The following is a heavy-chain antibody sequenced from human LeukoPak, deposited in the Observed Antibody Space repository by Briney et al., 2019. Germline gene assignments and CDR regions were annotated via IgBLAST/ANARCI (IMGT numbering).Heavy chain of an antibody. V-gene: IGHV3-23*01. J-gene: IGHJ4*02. CDR1: GCTFSSYA. CDR2: ISGSAGST. Sequence: AGSLRLSCAASGCTFSSYAMSWVRQAPGKGLEWVSAISGSAGSTYYADSVSGRFTISRDNSKNTLYLQMNRLRAEDTAVYYCAKDHFPPGDYWXQGTLATVSS. CDR3: AKDHFPPGDY.